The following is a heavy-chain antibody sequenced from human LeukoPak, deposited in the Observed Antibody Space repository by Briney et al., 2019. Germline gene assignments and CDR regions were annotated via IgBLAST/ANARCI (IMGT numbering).Heavy chain of an antibody. J-gene: IGHJ3*02. Sequence: GGSLRLSCAASGFTFSSYWMSWVRQAPGKGLEWVAYIKQDGSEKYYVDSVKGRFTISRDNAKNSLYLQMNSLRAEDTAVYYCARDSSGYSDAFDIWGQGTMVTVSS. D-gene: IGHD3-22*01. CDR2: IKQDGSEK. CDR1: GFTFSSYW. V-gene: IGHV3-7*01. CDR3: ARDSSGYSDAFDI.